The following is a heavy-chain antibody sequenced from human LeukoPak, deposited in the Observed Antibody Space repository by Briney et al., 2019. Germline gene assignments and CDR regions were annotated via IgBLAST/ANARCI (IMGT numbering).Heavy chain of an antibody. CDR1: GFTFSSYW. J-gene: IGHJ6*03. D-gene: IGHD3-10*01. Sequence: PGGSLRLPCAASGFTFSSYWMHWVRQAPGKGLVWVSRINSDGSSTSYADSVKGRFTISRDNAKNTLYLQMNSLIAEDTAVYYCARGVFSDYYGSGSYGIYYYYYMDVWGKGTTVTVSS. CDR3: ARGVFSDYYGSGSYGIYYYYYMDV. CDR2: INSDGSST. V-gene: IGHV3-74*01.